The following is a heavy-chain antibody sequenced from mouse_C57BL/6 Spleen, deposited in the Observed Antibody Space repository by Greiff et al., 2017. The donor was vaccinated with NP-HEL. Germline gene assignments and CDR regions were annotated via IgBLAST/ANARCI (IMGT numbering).Heavy chain of an antibody. J-gene: IGHJ3*01. Sequence: QVQLQQPGAELVMPGASVKLSCKASGYTFTSYWMHWVKQRPGQGLEWIGEIDPSDSYTNYNQKFKGKSTLTVDKSSSTAYMQLSSLTSEDSAVYYCALQATCAYWGQGTLVTVSA. CDR2: IDPSDSYT. CDR3: ALQATCAY. CDR1: GYTFTSYW. V-gene: IGHV1-69*01. D-gene: IGHD3-2*02.